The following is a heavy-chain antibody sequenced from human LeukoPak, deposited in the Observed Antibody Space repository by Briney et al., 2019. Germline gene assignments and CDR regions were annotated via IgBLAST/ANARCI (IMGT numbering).Heavy chain of an antibody. V-gene: IGHV1-2*02. J-gene: IGHJ4*02. Sequence: ASVKVSCKASGYTFTGYYMHWGRQAPGQGLEWMGWINPNSGGTNYAQKFQGRVTMTRDTSISTAYMELSRLRSDDTAVYYCAKDSRWELPRSDYWGQGTLVTVSS. CDR3: AKDSRWELPRSDY. CDR1: GYTFTGYY. CDR2: INPNSGGT. D-gene: IGHD2-15*01.